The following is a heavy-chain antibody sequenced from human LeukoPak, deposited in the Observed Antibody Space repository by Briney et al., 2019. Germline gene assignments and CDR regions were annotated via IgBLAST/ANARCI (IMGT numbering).Heavy chain of an antibody. D-gene: IGHD6-13*01. J-gene: IGHJ4*02. CDR1: GASVSVGSYY. Sequence: SETLSLTCTVSGASVSVGSYYWTWIRQPPGEGLEWIGYVYYSVKTNYNPSLTTRVTMSVDTSKKQLSLNVKSVAAADTAVYYCARSPRGSSSIDYWGQGILVTVSS. CDR3: ARSPRGSSSIDY. CDR2: VYYSVKT. V-gene: IGHV4-61*01.